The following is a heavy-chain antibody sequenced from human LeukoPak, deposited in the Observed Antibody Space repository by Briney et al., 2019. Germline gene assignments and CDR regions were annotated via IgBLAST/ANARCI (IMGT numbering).Heavy chain of an antibody. D-gene: IGHD3-10*01. CDR2: INPNSGGT. CDR1: GYTFTGYY. Sequence: ASVKVSCKASGYTFTGYYMHWVRQAPGQGLEWMGWINPNSGGTNYAQKFQGRVTMTRDTSISTAYMELSRLRSDDTAVYYCARERIGGTMVRGVIEDWGQGTLVTVSS. V-gene: IGHV1-2*02. CDR3: ARERIGGTMVRGVIED. J-gene: IGHJ4*02.